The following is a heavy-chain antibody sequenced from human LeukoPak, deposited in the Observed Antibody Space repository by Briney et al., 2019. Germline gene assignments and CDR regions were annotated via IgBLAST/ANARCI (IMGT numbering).Heavy chain of an antibody. J-gene: IGHJ4*02. CDR1: GYTFTGYY. D-gene: IGHD3-10*01. CDR3: ARAPDYGSGSYYPLDY. CDR2: INPNSGGT. V-gene: IGHV1-2*04. Sequence: ASVKVSCKASGYTFTGYYMHWVRQAPGQGLEWMGWINPNSGGTNYAQKFQDWVTMTRDTSISTAYMELSRLRSDDTAVYYCARAPDYGSGSYYPLDYWGQGTLVTVSS.